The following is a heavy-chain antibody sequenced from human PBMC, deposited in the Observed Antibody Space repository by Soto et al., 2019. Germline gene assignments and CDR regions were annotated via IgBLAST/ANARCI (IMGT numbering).Heavy chain of an antibody. J-gene: IGHJ4*02. Sequence: QITLKESGPTLVKPTQTLTLTCTISGFSVSSTRMAVGWIRQPPGKALEWLALIYWDDDKRYSPFLKSRLTITNDTSKNQVVLTMSNMDPVDTARYYCAHIVVAGLGYYFDYWGQGTLVTVSS. V-gene: IGHV2-5*02. D-gene: IGHD6-19*01. CDR2: IYWDDDK. CDR1: GFSVSSTRMA. CDR3: AHIVVAGLGYYFDY.